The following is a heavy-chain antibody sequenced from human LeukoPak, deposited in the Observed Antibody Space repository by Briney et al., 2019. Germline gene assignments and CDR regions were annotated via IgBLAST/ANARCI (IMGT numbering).Heavy chain of an antibody. Sequence: SETLSLTCTVSGGSVSSSSYFWGWIRQPPGKGLQWIGSLYYSGSTYYNPSLKSRVAISVDTSKTQFSLKLRSVTAAETAVYYCARHYCSSPSCTRVRVIDYWGQGTLVTVSS. D-gene: IGHD2-2*01. V-gene: IGHV4-39*01. CDR1: GGSVSSSSYF. J-gene: IGHJ4*02. CDR2: LYYSGST. CDR3: ARHYCSSPSCTRVRVIDY.